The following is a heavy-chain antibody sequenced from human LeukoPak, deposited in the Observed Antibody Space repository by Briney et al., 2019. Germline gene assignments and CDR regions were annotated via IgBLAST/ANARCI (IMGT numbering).Heavy chain of an antibody. V-gene: IGHV6-1*01. Sequence: SQTLSLTCAISGDSVSNNSAAWNWIRQSPSRGLEWLGRTYYRSKWYNDYAVSVKSRITINPDTSKNQFSLQVNSVTPEDTAVYYCARAPTPIIAVAGSFDYWGQGSLVTVSS. CDR3: ARAPTPIIAVAGSFDY. J-gene: IGHJ4*02. CDR1: GDSVSNNSAA. CDR2: TYYRSKWYN. D-gene: IGHD6-19*01.